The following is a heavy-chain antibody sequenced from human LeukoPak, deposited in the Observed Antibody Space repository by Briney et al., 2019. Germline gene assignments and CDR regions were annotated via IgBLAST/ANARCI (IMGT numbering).Heavy chain of an antibody. Sequence: GGSLRLSCAASGFTFDDYGMSWVRQAPGKGLEWVSGFFSGGTTYYADSVKGRFTISISRDNSKNTLFLQMNSLRAEDTAVYYCASSITMVRGVLDYWGQGTLVTVSS. J-gene: IGHJ4*02. CDR2: FFSGGTT. D-gene: IGHD3-10*01. CDR1: GFTFDDYG. CDR3: ASSITMVRGVLDY. V-gene: IGHV3-66*01.